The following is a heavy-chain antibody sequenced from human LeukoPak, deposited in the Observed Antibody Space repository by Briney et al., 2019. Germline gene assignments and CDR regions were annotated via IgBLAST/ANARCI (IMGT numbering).Heavy chain of an antibody. J-gene: IGHJ4*02. Sequence: RSLRLSCAASGFTFDDYAMHWVRQAPGKGLEWVSGISWNSGSIGYADSVKGRFTISRDNAKNSLYLQMNSLRAEDTALYYCAKESQYSSSFDYWGQGTLVTVSS. CDR2: ISWNSGSI. CDR1: GFTFDDYA. V-gene: IGHV3-9*01. CDR3: AKESQYSSSFDY. D-gene: IGHD6-13*01.